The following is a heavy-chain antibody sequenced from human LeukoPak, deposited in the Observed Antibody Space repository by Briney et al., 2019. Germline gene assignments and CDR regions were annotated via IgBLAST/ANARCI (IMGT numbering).Heavy chain of an antibody. CDR3: AKRDAGYSGYAPDY. CDR1: GFNFSSYG. J-gene: IGHJ4*02. CDR2: VRFDESNK. Sequence: GGSLRLSCAAPGFNFSSYGMHWVRQAPGKGLEWVAFVRFDESNKYYADSVRGRFTISRDNSKNTLYLQMNSLRAEDTAVYYCAKRDAGYSGYAPDYWGQGTLVAVSS. D-gene: IGHD5-12*01. V-gene: IGHV3-30*02.